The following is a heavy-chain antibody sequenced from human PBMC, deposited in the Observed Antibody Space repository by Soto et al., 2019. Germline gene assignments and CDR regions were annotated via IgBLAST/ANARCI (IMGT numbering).Heavy chain of an antibody. J-gene: IGHJ4*02. CDR1: GFTFSSYA. Sequence: GGSLRLSCAASGFTFSSYAMSWVRQAPGKGLEWVSAISGSGGSTYYADSVKGRFTISRDNSKNTLYLQMNSLRAEDTAVYYCAKEAIVYYDSSGYPSYFDYWGQGTLVTSPQ. V-gene: IGHV3-23*01. D-gene: IGHD3-22*01. CDR2: ISGSGGST. CDR3: AKEAIVYYDSSGYPSYFDY.